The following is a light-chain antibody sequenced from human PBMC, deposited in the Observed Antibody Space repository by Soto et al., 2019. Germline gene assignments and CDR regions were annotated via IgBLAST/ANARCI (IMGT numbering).Light chain of an antibody. V-gene: IGKV3-11*01. Sequence: DIVLTQSPDTLSLSPGDRATLSCRASQDVGGYLSWYQQKPGHAPRLLIYDASIRATGIPARFSGSESGTVFTLTINSLEPEDFAVYYCQQYKDWSPLTFGGGNKVE. CDR1: QDVGGY. CDR2: DAS. J-gene: IGKJ4*01. CDR3: QQYKDWSPLT.